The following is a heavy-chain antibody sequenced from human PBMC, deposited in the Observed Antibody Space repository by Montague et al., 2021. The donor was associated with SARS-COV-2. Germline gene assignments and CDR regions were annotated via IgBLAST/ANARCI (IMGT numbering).Heavy chain of an antibody. Sequence: SETLSLTCAVYGRSFSGYYWSWIRQPPGKGLEWIGEINHSGSTNXNPSLKSRVTISVDTSKNQFSLKLSSVTAADTAVYYCARGEYSSGWYGLKCYFGYWGQGTLVTVSS. V-gene: IGHV4-34*01. D-gene: IGHD6-19*01. J-gene: IGHJ4*02. CDR2: INHSGST. CDR1: GRSFSGYY. CDR3: ARGEYSSGWYGLKCYFGY.